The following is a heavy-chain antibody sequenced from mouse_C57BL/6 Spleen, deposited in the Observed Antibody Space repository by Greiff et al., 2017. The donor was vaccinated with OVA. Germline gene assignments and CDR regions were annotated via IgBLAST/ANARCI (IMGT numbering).Heavy chain of an antibody. Sequence: EVHLVESGGGLVQPGGSLKLSCAASGFTFSDYYMYWVRQTPEKRLEWVAYISNGGGSTYYPDTVKGRFTISSDTAKNTLYLQMSRLKSEDTAMYDCARHEGLRRNAMDYWGQGTSVTVSS. J-gene: IGHJ4*01. CDR1: GFTFSDYY. CDR2: ISNGGGST. CDR3: ARHEGLRRNAMDY. V-gene: IGHV5-12*01. D-gene: IGHD1-1*01.